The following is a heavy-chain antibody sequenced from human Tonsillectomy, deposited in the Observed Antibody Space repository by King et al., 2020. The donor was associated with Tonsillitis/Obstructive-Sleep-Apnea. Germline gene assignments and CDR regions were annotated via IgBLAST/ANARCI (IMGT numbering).Heavy chain of an antibody. V-gene: IGHV3-33*01. J-gene: IGHJ6*02. CDR3: ARDRVTSADYYYFYGLSV. CDR2: VWYDGSNK. CDR1: GFTFRTYG. Sequence: VQLVESGGGVVQPGMSLTLSCAASGFTFRTYGMHWVRQAPGKGLEWVAVVWYDGSNKYYADSVKGRFTISRDNSKNTLYLQMNSLRAEDTALYYCARDRVTSADYYYFYGLSVWGQGTTVTVSS. D-gene: IGHD4-23*01.